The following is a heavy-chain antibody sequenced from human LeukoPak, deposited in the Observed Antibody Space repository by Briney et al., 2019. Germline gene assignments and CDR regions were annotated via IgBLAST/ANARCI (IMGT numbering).Heavy chain of an antibody. CDR3: ARRPDDYYYYYLDV. CDR1: GGSINNYY. CDR2: IYYSGTT. V-gene: IGHV4-59*01. Sequence: KSSETLSLTCTVSGGSINNYYWSWIRQPPGKGLESIGYIYYSGTTNYNPSLKSRVTISVDTSKNQISLKLTSVTAADTAVYYCARRPDDYYYYYLDVWGKGTTVTVSS. D-gene: IGHD6-6*01. J-gene: IGHJ6*03.